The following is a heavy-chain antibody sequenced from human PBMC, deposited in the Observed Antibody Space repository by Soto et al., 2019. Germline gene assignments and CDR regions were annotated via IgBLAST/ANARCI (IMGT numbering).Heavy chain of an antibody. CDR3: ARGSHCGGDCYSGYYYYYGMDV. J-gene: IGHJ6*02. D-gene: IGHD2-21*02. V-gene: IGHV4-61*01. CDR1: GGSVSSGRNY. CDR2: MYYSGST. Sequence: SETLSLTCTVSGGSVSSGRNYWNWIRQPPGKGLEWIGYMYYSGSTNYNPSLKSRVTISVDTSKNQFSLKLTSVTAADTAVYYCARGSHCGGDCYSGYYYYYGMDVWGQGTTVTV.